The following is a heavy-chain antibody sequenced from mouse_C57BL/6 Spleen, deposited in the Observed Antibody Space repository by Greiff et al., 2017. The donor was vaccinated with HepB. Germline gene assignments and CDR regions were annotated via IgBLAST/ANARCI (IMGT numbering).Heavy chain of an antibody. CDR1: GYTFTSYT. V-gene: IGHV1-4*01. J-gene: IGHJ3*01. CDR3: ARLGAGFAY. Sequence: QVQLKESGAELARPGASVKMSCKASGYTFTSYTMHWVKQRPGQGLEWIGYINPSSGYTKYNQKFKDKATLTADKSSSTAYMQLSSLTSEDSAVYYCARLGAGFAYWGQGTLVTVSA. CDR2: INPSSGYT.